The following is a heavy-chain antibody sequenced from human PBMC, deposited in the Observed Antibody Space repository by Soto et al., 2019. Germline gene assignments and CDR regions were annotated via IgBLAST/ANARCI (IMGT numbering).Heavy chain of an antibody. D-gene: IGHD5-12*01. J-gene: IGHJ4*02. CDR2: IYWDEDK. CDR1: GFSLSTRGVA. CDR3: AHRPRGYAYYFDY. V-gene: IGHV2-5*02. Sequence: QITLKESSPTLVKPTQTLTLTCTFSGFSLSTRGVAVGWFRQPPGKALEWLALIYWDEDKWYSPSLKSRLTITDDTSKNQVVLTTTNMDPVDTATYYCAHRPRGYAYYFDYWGQGTLVTVSS.